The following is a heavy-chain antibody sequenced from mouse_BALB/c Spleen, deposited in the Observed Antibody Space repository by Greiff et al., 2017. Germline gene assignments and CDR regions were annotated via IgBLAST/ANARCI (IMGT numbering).Heavy chain of an antibody. Sequence: EVKLEESGGGLVKPGGSLKLSCAASGFTFSDYYMYWVRQTPEKRLEWVATISDGGSYTYYPDSVKGRFTISRDNAKDNLYLQMSSLKSEDTAMYYCASYGSSYAMDYWGQGTSVTVSS. D-gene: IGHD1-1*01. CDR3: ASYGSSYAMDY. V-gene: IGHV5-4*02. CDR2: ISDGGSYT. CDR1: GFTFSDYY. J-gene: IGHJ4*01.